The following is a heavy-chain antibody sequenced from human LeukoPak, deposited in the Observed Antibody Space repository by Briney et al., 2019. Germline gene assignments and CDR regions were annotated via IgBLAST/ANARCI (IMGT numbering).Heavy chain of an antibody. J-gene: IGHJ4*02. D-gene: IGHD6-19*01. CDR3: ARDSLPMAVTGPFDH. CDR1: GFDFSSYG. CDR2: IWFDGTNI. V-gene: IGHV3-33*01. Sequence: GGSLRLSCAASGFDFSSYGMHWVRQAPGKGLEWVTSIWFDGTNIHYADSVKGRVTISRDNSESALYLQMNSLRADDTAIYYCARDSLPMAVTGPFDHWGQGALVTVSS.